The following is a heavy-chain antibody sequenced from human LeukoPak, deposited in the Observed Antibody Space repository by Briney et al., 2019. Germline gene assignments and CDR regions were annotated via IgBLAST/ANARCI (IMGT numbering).Heavy chain of an antibody. Sequence: GGSLRLSCAASGFTLSSYEMNWVRQAPGKGLEWVSYISSSGSTIYYADSVKGRFTISRDNAKNSLYLQMNSLRAEDTAVYYCAREGMATTVDYWGQGTLVTVSS. J-gene: IGHJ4*02. CDR2: ISSSGSTI. V-gene: IGHV3-48*03. D-gene: IGHD5-24*01. CDR3: AREGMATTVDY. CDR1: GFTLSSYE.